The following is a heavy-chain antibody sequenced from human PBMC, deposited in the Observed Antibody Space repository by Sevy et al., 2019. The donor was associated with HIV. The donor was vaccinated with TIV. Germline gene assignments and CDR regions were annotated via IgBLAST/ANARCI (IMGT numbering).Heavy chain of an antibody. J-gene: IGHJ4*02. V-gene: IGHV2-5*02. CDR3: ARRYSQYDYAFDY. D-gene: IGHD5-12*01. CDR2: IFWDDDK. Sequence: SSPTLVNPTQTLTLTCTFSGFSVSTSGVGVGHIRQPPGKALEWLAVIFWDDDKRYSPSLKSRLTITKDTSKNQVVLTLTNMGPLDTATYYCARRYSQYDYAFDYWGQGTPVGVSS. CDR1: GFSVSTSGVG.